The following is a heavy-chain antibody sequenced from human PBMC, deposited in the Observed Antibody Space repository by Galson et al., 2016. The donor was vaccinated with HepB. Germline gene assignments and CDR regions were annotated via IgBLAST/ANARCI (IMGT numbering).Heavy chain of an antibody. CDR2: IYHSGST. V-gene: IGHV4-4*02. CDR1: GGSISSNNW. D-gene: IGHD3-22*01. J-gene: IGHJ2*01. Sequence: SETLSLTCAVSGGSISSNNWWSWVRQPPGKGLEWIGEIYHSGSTNYNPSLKSRVTISVDKSKNQFSLNLNSVTAADTAVYYCARPYYFDSSGYRDGINAVYWYFDLWGRGTLVTVSS. CDR3: ARPYYFDSSGYRDGINAVYWYFDL.